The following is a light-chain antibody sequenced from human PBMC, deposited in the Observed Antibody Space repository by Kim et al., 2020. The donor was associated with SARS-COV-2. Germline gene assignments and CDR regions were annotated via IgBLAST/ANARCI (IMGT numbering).Light chain of an antibody. V-gene: IGLV3-21*04. Sequence: SYELTQPPSVSVAPGRTARITCGGNNIGSESVHWYQQKPGQAPVLVIYYDSNRPSGIPERFSGSNSGNTATLTISRVEAGDEADYYCQVWDTSSDVVFGG. CDR2: YDS. CDR1: NIGSES. CDR3: QVWDTSSDVV. J-gene: IGLJ2*01.